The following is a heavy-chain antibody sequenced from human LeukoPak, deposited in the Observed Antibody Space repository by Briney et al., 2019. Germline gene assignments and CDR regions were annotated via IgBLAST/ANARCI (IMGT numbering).Heavy chain of an antibody. V-gene: IGHV4-39*01. Sequence: ETLSPTCTVSGGSISSSSYYWGWIRQPPGKGLEWIGSIYYSGSTYYNPSLKSRVTISVDTSKNQFSLKLSSVTAADTAVYYCARHLSYYYYGMDVWGQGTTVTASS. CDR2: IYYSGST. J-gene: IGHJ6*02. CDR1: GGSISSSSYY. D-gene: IGHD2/OR15-2a*01. CDR3: ARHLSYYYYGMDV.